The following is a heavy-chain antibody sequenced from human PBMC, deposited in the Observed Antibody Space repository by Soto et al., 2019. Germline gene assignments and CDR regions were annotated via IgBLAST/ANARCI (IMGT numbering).Heavy chain of an antibody. CDR2: IWSEGSNK. CDR1: GFTFSSYG. V-gene: IGHV3-33*01. CDR3: ASDLGYCSGGSCPRLGIIDY. Sequence: QVQLVESGGGVVQPGRSLRPSCAPPGFTFSSYGMHWVRQAPGKGLAWVAVIWSEGSNKYYADSVKGRFTISRDNSKNTLSLQMNSLRAEDTAVYYCASDLGYCSGGSCPRLGIIDYWGQGTLVTVSS. J-gene: IGHJ4*02. D-gene: IGHD2-15*01.